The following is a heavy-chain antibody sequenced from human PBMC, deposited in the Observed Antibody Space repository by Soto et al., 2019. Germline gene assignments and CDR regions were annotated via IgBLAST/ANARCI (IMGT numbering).Heavy chain of an antibody. D-gene: IGHD6-19*01. CDR1: GFTFSNYA. CDR2: ITAYGDST. J-gene: IGHJ5*02. Sequence: EVQLLESGGGFVQPGGSLRLSCAASGFTFSNYAMSWVRQAPGKGLEWVSAITAYGDSTHYADSVKGRFTISRDSPKNSLYLQMDSLRAEDKAVYYCPKDPLWYASDGYPPPGFDPWGQGTLVTVSS. CDR3: PKDPLWYASDGYPPPGFDP. V-gene: IGHV3-23*01.